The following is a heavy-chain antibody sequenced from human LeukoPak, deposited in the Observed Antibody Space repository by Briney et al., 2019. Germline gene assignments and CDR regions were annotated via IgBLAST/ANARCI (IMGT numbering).Heavy chain of an antibody. Sequence: NPSETLSLTCTVSGGSISSGGYYWSWIRQHPGKGLEWIGYIYYSGSTYYNPSLKSRVTISVDTSKNQFSLKLSSVTAADTAVYYCARSPRELRTNWFDPWGQGTLVTVSS. J-gene: IGHJ5*02. V-gene: IGHV4-31*03. CDR2: IYYSGST. D-gene: IGHD1-7*01. CDR3: ARSPRELRTNWFDP. CDR1: GGSISSGGYY.